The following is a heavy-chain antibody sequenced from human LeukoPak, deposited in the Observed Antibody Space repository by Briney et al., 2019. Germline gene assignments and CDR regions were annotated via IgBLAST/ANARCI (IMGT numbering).Heavy chain of an antibody. CDR2: IRYDGSNK. CDR3: AKDRYGSNWYYMDV. J-gene: IGHJ6*03. Sequence: GGSLRLSCAASGFTFSSYGMHWVRQAPGKGLEWVAFIRYDGSNKYYADSVKGRFTISRDNSKNTLYLQMNSLRAEDTAVYYCAKDRYGSNWYYMDVWGKGTTVTISS. CDR1: GFTFSSYG. D-gene: IGHD1-1*01. V-gene: IGHV3-30*02.